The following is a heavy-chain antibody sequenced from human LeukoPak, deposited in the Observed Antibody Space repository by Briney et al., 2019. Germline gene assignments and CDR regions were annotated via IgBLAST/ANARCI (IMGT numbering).Heavy chain of an antibody. Sequence: PSETLSLTCAVYGGSFSGYYWSWIRQPPGKGLEWIGEINHSGSTNYNPSLKSRVTISVDTSKNQFSLKLSSVTAADTAVYYCARLVGANSQHYYYYYYMDVWGKGTTVTVSS. CDR1: GGSFSGYY. CDR3: ARLVGANSQHYYYYYYMDV. V-gene: IGHV4-34*01. D-gene: IGHD1-26*01. CDR2: INHSGST. J-gene: IGHJ6*03.